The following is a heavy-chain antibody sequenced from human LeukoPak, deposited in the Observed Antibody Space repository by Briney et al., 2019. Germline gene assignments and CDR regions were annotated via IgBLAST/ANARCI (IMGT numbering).Heavy chain of an antibody. CDR2: ISYSGST. J-gene: IGHJ4*02. V-gene: IGHV4-59*01. Sequence: SETLSLTCTVSGGSISSFYWSWIRQPPGKGLEWVGYISYSGSTNHNPSLESRVTISADTSKRQFSLKLRSVTAADTAVYYCARAHYDIWNGFYYFDYWGQGALATVSS. CDR1: GGSISSFY. CDR3: ARAHYDIWNGFYYFDY. D-gene: IGHD3-3*01.